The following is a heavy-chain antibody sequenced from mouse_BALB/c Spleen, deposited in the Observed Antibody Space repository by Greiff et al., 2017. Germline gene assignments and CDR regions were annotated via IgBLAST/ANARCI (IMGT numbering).Heavy chain of an antibody. CDR2: IDPANGNT. CDR1: GFNIKDTY. J-gene: IGHJ4*01. V-gene: IGHV14-3*02. D-gene: IGHD3-1*01. Sequence: VQLLQSGAELVQPGASVKLSCTASGFNIKDTYMHWVKQRPEQGLEWIGRIDPANGNTKYDPKFQGKATITADTSSNTAYLQLSSLTSEDTAVYYCARQLGLRSMDYWGQGTSVAVSA. CDR3: ARQLGLRSMDY.